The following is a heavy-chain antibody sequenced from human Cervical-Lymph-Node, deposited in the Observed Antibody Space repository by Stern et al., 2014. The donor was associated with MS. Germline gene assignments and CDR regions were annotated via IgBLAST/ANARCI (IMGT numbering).Heavy chain of an antibody. V-gene: IGHV1-2*02. Sequence: DQLVESGAEVKRPGASVKVSCTTSGYTVTNYYIHWVRQAPGQGLEWMGWINSNGGGTYSAQKFQGRVTMTSDTSISTIYMDLTRLTSDDTAIYYCARDMSAVTTPYFDYWGLGTLVTVSS. CDR2: INSNGGGT. CDR3: ARDMSAVTTPYFDY. CDR1: GYTVTNYY. D-gene: IGHD4-17*01. J-gene: IGHJ4*02.